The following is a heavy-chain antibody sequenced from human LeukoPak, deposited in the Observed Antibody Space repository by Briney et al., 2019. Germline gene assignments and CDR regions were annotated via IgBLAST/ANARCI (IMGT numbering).Heavy chain of an antibody. CDR1: GFAFSSYG. V-gene: IGHV3-30*02. Sequence: GGSLRLSCAASGFAFSSYGMHWVRQAPGKGLEWVAFIRYDGSNKYYADSVKGRFTISRDNSKNTLYLQMNSLRAEDTAVYYCAKDFTNRDGVVIMADYWGQGTLVTVSS. CDR2: IRYDGSNK. CDR3: AKDFTNRDGVVIMADY. J-gene: IGHJ4*02. D-gene: IGHD3-3*01.